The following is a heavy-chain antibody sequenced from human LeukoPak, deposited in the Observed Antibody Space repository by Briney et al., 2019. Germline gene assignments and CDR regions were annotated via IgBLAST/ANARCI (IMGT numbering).Heavy chain of an antibody. Sequence: SETLSLTCTVSGGSISSSSYYWGWIRQPPGKGLEWLGSIYYSGSTYYNPSLKSRVTISVDTSKNQFSLKLSSVTAADTAVYYCARLRDILTGSDAFDIWGQGTMVTVSS. CDR2: IYYSGST. D-gene: IGHD3-9*01. J-gene: IGHJ3*02. CDR1: GGSISSSSYY. CDR3: ARLRDILTGSDAFDI. V-gene: IGHV4-39*01.